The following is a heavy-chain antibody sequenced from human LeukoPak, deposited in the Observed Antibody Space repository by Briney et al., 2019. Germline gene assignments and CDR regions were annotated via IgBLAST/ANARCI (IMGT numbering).Heavy chain of an antibody. CDR3: VRTPPNWGFDY. CDR1: GYTFTSYY. CDR2: MSPNSGDT. Sequence: ASVKVSCKASGYTFTSYYMHWVRQAPGQGLEWMGWMSPNSGDTGYAQKFQGRVTMTSDSSISTAYMELSSLRSEDTAIYYCVRTPPNWGFDYWGQGTLVTVSS. V-gene: IGHV1-8*02. J-gene: IGHJ4*02. D-gene: IGHD7-27*01.